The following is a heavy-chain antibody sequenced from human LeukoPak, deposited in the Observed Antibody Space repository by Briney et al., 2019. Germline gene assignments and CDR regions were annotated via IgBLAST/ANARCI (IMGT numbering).Heavy chain of an antibody. J-gene: IGHJ5*02. CDR3: ATQYCSSTSCSYPFDP. CDR2: IYYSGST. V-gene: IGHV4-59*01. Sequence: SETLSLTCTVSGDSISSYYWSWIRQPPGKGLEWIGYIYYSGSTNYNPSLKSRVTISVDTSKNQFSQKLSSVTAADTAVYYCATQYCSSTSCSYPFDPWGQGTLVTVSS. CDR1: GDSISSYY. D-gene: IGHD2-2*01.